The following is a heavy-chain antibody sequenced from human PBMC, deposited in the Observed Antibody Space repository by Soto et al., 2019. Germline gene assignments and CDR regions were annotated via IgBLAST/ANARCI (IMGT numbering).Heavy chain of an antibody. D-gene: IGHD3-22*01. Sequence: GESLKISCRTSGYRFTSYWIAWVRQMPGKGLEWMGIIFPSDSDTRYSPSFQGQVTISADRSTSTVFLQWSSLKASDTAVYFCARKDKSGYFNWFDPWGQGTLVTVSS. CDR3: ARKDKSGYFNWFDP. CDR2: IFPSDSDT. V-gene: IGHV5-51*01. J-gene: IGHJ5*02. CDR1: GYRFTSYW.